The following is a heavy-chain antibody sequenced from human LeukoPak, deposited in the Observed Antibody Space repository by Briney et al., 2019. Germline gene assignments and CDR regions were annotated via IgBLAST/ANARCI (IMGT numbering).Heavy chain of an antibody. CDR2: MNPNSGNA. CDR1: GYTFTGYY. CDR3: ARGIAVAGYDFDY. J-gene: IGHJ4*02. D-gene: IGHD6-19*01. Sequence: GASVKVSCKASGYTFTGYYMHWVRQAPGQGLEWMGWMNPNSGNAGYAQKFQGRVTMTRNTSISTAYMELSSLRSEDTAVYYCARGIAVAGYDFDYWGQGTLVTVSS. V-gene: IGHV1-8*02.